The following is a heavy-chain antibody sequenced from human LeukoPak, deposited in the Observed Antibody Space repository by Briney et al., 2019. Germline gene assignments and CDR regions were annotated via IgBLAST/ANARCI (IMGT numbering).Heavy chain of an antibody. CDR3: ARGMTLRAFDI. CDR2: IWYDGSNK. Sequence: GGSLRLSCAASGFTFSSYGMHWVRQAPGKGLEWVAVIWYDGSNKYYADSVKGRFTISRDNSKNTLYLQINSLRAEDTAVYYCARGMTLRAFDIWGQGTMVTVSS. D-gene: IGHD2-15*01. V-gene: IGHV3-33*01. CDR1: GFTFSSYG. J-gene: IGHJ3*02.